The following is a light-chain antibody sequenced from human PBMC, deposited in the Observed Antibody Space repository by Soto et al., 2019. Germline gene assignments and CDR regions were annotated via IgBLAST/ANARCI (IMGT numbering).Light chain of an antibody. J-gene: IGKJ5*01. CDR2: MLS. Sequence: DVVLTQSPLSLPVTLGQPASISCRSSQSLVHSDGNTYLNWFQQRPGQSPRRLIYMLSKRDSGVPDRFSGSGFGTDFTLEISRVEAEDLGVYFCMQGSHWPITFGQGTRLEIK. CDR1: QSLVHSDGNTY. V-gene: IGKV2-30*02. CDR3: MQGSHWPIT.